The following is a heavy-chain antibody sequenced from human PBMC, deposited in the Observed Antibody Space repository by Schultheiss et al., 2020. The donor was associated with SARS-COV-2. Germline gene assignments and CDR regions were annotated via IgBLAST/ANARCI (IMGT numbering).Heavy chain of an antibody. V-gene: IGHV4-34*01. CDR2: INHSGST. J-gene: IGHJ3*02. CDR1: GGSFSGYY. D-gene: IGHD2-2*01. Sequence: ETLSLTCAVYGGSFSGYYWSWIRQPPGKGLEWIGEINHSGSTYYNPSLKSRVTISVDTSKNQFSLKLSSVTAADTAVYYCARLAVCSSTSCHGAFDIWGQGTMVTVSS. CDR3: ARLAVCSSTSCHGAFDI.